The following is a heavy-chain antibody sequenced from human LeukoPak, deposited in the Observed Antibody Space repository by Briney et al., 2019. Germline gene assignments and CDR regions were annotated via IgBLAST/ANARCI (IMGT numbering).Heavy chain of an antibody. D-gene: IGHD2-8*01. CDR3: AKAFGTNGYFQLPIDF. Sequence: ASVKVSCKASGYTFTSNAMTWVRQAPGKGLECVSAITAPGDATYYADSVKGRFSISRDNSKNTLYLQLNSLRVEDTALYYCAKAFGTNGYFQLPIDFWGQGTLVTVSS. J-gene: IGHJ4*02. CDR2: ITAPGDAT. CDR1: GYTFTSNA. V-gene: IGHV3-23*01.